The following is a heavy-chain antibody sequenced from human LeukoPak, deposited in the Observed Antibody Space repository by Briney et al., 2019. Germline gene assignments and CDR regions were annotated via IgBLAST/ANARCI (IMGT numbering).Heavy chain of an antibody. CDR1: GGTFSSYA. D-gene: IGHD4-17*01. V-gene: IGHV1-69*04. Sequence: SVKVSCTASGGTFSSYAISWVRQAPGQGLEWMGRIIPILGIANYAQKFQGRVTITADKSTSTAYMELSSLRSEDTAVYYCARGNVDYGDHGYFDYWGQGTLVTVSS. J-gene: IGHJ4*02. CDR2: IIPILGIA. CDR3: ARGNVDYGDHGYFDY.